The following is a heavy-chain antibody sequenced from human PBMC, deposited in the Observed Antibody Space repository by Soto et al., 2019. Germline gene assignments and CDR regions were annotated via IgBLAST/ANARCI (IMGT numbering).Heavy chain of an antibody. J-gene: IGHJ4*02. Sequence: QVQLQESGPGLVKPSETLSLTCTVSGGSISSYYWSWIRQPPGKGLEWIGYIYYSGSTNYNPSLKSRVTISVDTSKNQFSLKLSSVTAADTAVYYCARHLKDWGQGTLVTVSS. CDR1: GGSISSYY. CDR3: ARHLKD. V-gene: IGHV4-59*08. CDR2: IYYSGST.